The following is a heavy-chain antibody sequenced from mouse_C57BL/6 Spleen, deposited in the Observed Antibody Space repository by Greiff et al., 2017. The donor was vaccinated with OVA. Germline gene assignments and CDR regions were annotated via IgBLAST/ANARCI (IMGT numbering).Heavy chain of an antibody. J-gene: IGHJ2*01. V-gene: IGHV1-15*01. CDR2: IDPETGGT. CDR1: GYTFTDYE. Sequence: VQLQESGAELVRPGASVTLSCKASGYTFTDYEMHWVKQTPVHGLEWIGAIDPETGGTAYNQKFKGKAILTADKSSSTAYMELRSLTSEDSAVYYCTRKGIYDGYFPYFDYWGQGTTLTVSS. CDR3: TRKGIYDGYFPYFDY. D-gene: IGHD2-3*01.